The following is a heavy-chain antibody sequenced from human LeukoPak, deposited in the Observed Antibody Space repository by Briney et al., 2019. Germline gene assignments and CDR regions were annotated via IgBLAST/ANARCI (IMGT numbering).Heavy chain of an antibody. CDR3: ARITRNYGGPMAAFFDY. V-gene: IGHV3-11*04. CDR1: GFTFSEFY. CDR2: ISSSGASI. J-gene: IGHJ4*02. Sequence: GGSLRLSCAASGFTFSEFYMAWIRQAPGKGLEWTSSISSSGASIYYAGSVRGRFTISRDNAKNSVSLQMNSLRAEDTAVYYCARITRNYGGPMAAFFDYWGQGTLVTVSS. D-gene: IGHD1-7*01.